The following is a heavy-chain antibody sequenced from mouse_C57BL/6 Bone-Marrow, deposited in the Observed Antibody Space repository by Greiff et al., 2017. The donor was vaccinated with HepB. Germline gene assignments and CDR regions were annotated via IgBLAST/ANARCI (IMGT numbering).Heavy chain of an antibody. CDR1: GYTFTSYW. D-gene: IGHD2-3*01. V-gene: IGHV1-72*01. CDR3: ARKGWLLKVY. CDR2: IDPNSGGT. J-gene: IGHJ2*01. Sequence: QVQLQQPGAELVKPGASVKLSCKASGYTFTSYWMHWVKQRPGRGLEWIGRIDPNSGGTKYNEKFKSKATLTVDKPSITAYMQLSSLTSEDSAVYYCARKGWLLKVYWGQGTTLTVSS.